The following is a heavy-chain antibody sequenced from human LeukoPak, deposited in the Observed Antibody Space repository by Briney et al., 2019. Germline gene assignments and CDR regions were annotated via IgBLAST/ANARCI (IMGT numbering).Heavy chain of an antibody. J-gene: IGHJ4*02. CDR1: GFTFSSYS. V-gene: IGHV3-21*01. Sequence: GGSLRLSCGASGFTFSSYSMGWVRQAPGKGLEWGSSISSSSTYIYYVASVKGRFTISRDDAKNSLYLQMNSLRPEDTALYYCARDWSGDDYWGQGTLVTVSS. CDR2: ISSSSTYI. D-gene: IGHD3-3*01. CDR3: ARDWSGDDY.